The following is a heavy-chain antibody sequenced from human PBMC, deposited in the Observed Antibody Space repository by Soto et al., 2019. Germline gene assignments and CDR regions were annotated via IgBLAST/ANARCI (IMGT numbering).Heavy chain of an antibody. J-gene: IGHJ6*02. D-gene: IGHD2-15*01. CDR2: IYSSGTT. Sequence: SETLSLTCTVSGGSINSYYWSWIRQPPGRGLEWIGYIYSSGTTNYNPSLKSRVTISVDTSKNQFSLKLSSVTAADTAVYFCARPLRVGGYYAMDVWGQGTTVTVSS. V-gene: IGHV4-59*01. CDR3: ARPLRVGGYYAMDV. CDR1: GGSINSYY.